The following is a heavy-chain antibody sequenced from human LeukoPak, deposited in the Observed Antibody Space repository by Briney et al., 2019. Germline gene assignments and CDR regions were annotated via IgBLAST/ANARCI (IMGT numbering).Heavy chain of an antibody. D-gene: IGHD6-19*01. CDR3: ARGSQRSIAVAGDWVY. CDR1: GFTFSSYS. CDR2: ISSSSSYI. Sequence: PGGSLRLSGAASGFTFSSYSMNWVRQAPGKGLEWVSSISSSSSYIYYADSVKGRFTISRDNAKNSLYLQMNSLRAEDTAVYYCARGSQRSIAVAGDWVYWGQGALVTVSS. J-gene: IGHJ4*02. V-gene: IGHV3-21*01.